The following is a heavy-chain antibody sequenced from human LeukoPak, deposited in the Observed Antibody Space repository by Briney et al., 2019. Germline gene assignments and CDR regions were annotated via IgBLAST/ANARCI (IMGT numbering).Heavy chain of an antibody. Sequence: PGGSLRLSCAASGFTFSSYSMNWVRQAPGKGLEWVSYISSSSSTIHYADSVKGRFTISRDNAKNSLYLQMNSLRAEDTAFYYCAKDISPTGTFYYFDYWGQGTLVTVSS. CDR2: ISSSSSTI. CDR1: GFTFSSYS. CDR3: AKDISPTGTFYYFDY. V-gene: IGHV3-48*04. D-gene: IGHD1-1*01. J-gene: IGHJ4*02.